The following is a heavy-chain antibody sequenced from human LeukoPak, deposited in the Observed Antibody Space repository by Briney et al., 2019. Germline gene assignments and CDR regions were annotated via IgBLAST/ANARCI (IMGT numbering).Heavy chain of an antibody. D-gene: IGHD4-17*01. CDR2: IYPGDSDS. V-gene: IGHV5-51*01. CDR3: ARVNYGDAFDI. CDR1: GYIFTTYW. J-gene: IGHJ3*02. Sequence: GESLKISCKGSGYIFTTYWIGWVRQMPGKGLEWMGIIYPGDSDSRYSPSFQGQVTILADKSISTAYLQWTSLQASDTAIYYCARVNYGDAFDIWGQGTMVTVSS.